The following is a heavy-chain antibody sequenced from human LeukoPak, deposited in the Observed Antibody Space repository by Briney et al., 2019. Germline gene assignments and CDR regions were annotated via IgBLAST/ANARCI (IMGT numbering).Heavy chain of an antibody. CDR2: INNDGSST. V-gene: IGHV3-74*01. J-gene: IGHJ4*02. D-gene: IGHD5-18*01. CDR1: GFIFSNFW. CDR3: ARGGSDTAMAHDY. Sequence: GGSLRLSCAASGFIFSNFWMHWVRQVPGKGLVWVSRINNDGSSTNYADSVKGRFTISRDNAKNTLYLQMNSLRAEDTAVYFCARGGSDTAMAHDYWGQGTLVTVSS.